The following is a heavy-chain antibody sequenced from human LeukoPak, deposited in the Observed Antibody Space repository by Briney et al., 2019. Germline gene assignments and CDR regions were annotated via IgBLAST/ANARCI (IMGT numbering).Heavy chain of an antibody. CDR1: GFTFSSNA. Sequence: GGSLRLSCAASGFTFSSNAMSWVRQAPGKGLEWVSTISGSGGSTYYADSVKGRFTISRDYSKNTLYLQMDSLRAEDTAVYYCAKGPTPYSSSFYFDSWGQGTLVTVSS. CDR3: AKGPTPYSSSFYFDS. V-gene: IGHV3-23*01. CDR2: ISGSGGST. D-gene: IGHD6-13*01. J-gene: IGHJ4*02.